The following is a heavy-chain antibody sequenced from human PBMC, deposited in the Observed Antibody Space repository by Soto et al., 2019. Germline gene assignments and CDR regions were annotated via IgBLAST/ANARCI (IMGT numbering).Heavy chain of an antibody. V-gene: IGHV3-11*05. Sequence: PGGSLRLSCAASGFTFSDDYMSWIRQAPGKGLEWVSYISSSSSYTNYTDSVKGRFTISRDNAKNSLFLQMNSLRAEDTAVYYCARDSVYYGDHELNYFDSWGQGTLVTVS. CDR1: GFTFSDDY. J-gene: IGHJ4*02. D-gene: IGHD4-17*01. CDR3: ARDSVYYGDHELNYFDS. CDR2: ISSSSSYT.